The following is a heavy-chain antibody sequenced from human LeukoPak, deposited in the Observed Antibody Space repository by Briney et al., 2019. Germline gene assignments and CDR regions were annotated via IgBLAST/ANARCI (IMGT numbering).Heavy chain of an antibody. Sequence: GGSLRLSCAASGFTFSSYAMSWVRQAPGKGLEWVSGISSSGGSTYYADSVKGRFTISRDQSKNTLYLQMNSLRAEDTAVYYCAKGGGSGYYDNSGYYNFGYWGQGTLVTVSS. J-gene: IGHJ4*02. CDR3: AKGGGSGYYDNSGYYNFGY. V-gene: IGHV3-23*01. CDR1: GFTFSSYA. CDR2: ISSSGGST. D-gene: IGHD3-22*01.